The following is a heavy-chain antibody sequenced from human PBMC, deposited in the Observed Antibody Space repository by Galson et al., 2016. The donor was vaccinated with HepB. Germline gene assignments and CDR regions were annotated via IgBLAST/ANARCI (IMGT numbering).Heavy chain of an antibody. CDR1: GGTFSNYA. J-gene: IGHJ4*02. CDR2: VNPKTGGT. CDR3: ARSSGSYDQPFDY. D-gene: IGHD3-22*01. Sequence: SVKVSCKASGGTFSNYAISWVRQAPGQGLEWMGRVNPKTGGTNSAQKFQGWVTMSRDTSIITAYMELSRLRSDDTAVYYCARSSGSYDQPFDYWGQGTLVTVSP. V-gene: IGHV1-2*04.